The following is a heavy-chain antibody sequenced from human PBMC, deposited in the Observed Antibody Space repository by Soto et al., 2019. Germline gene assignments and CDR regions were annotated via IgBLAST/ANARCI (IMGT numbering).Heavy chain of an antibody. CDR1: GASIDYYY. Sequence: QVQLQESGPGLVKPSETLSLTCTVSGASIDYYYWSWIWQPLGKGMEWIGDISDSWRTNHNPSLRSRVTISVDTSKNQFSLKLNSLTAADPAVYYCARDSTTWFPYYGIDVWGQGTTVTVSS. J-gene: IGHJ6*02. CDR3: ARDSTTWFPYYGIDV. D-gene: IGHD2-2*01. CDR2: ISDSWRT. V-gene: IGHV4-59*01.